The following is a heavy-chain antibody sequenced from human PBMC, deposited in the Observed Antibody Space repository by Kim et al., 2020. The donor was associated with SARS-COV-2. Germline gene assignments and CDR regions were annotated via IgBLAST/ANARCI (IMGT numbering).Heavy chain of an antibody. Sequence: VKGRFTISRDNSKNTLYLQMNSLRAEDTAVYYCAREDWNDLSIDYYGMDVWGQGTTVTVSS. D-gene: IGHD1-1*01. CDR3: AREDWNDLSIDYYGMDV. J-gene: IGHJ6*02. V-gene: IGHV3-30*07.